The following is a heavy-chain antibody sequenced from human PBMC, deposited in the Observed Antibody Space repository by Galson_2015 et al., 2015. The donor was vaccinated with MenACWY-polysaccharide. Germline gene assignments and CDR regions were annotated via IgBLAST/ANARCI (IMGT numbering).Heavy chain of an antibody. CDR3: ARVRGSYSVDY. Sequence: SLRLSCAASGFTFRDYYMSWMRQVPGKGLEWVSYISDSGGTIYYADSVKGRFTISRDNAKNSLYLQLTSLRAEDTALYYCARVRGSYSVDYWGQGTLVTVSS. CDR1: GFTFRDYY. CDR2: ISDSGGTI. V-gene: IGHV3-11*01. D-gene: IGHD1-26*01. J-gene: IGHJ4*02.